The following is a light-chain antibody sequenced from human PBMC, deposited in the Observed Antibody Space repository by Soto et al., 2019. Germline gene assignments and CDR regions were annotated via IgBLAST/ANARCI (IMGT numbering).Light chain of an antibody. CDR3: QQYNNWPYS. V-gene: IGKV3-15*01. Sequence: ILMTPSPATPSLSSGGKTTPSRRARQGCSKNFAWYQQKSGQSPRLLIYDVSIRATGVPARFSGTGSETDFTLTISGLQSEDSAIYFCQQYNNWPYSFGQGTRLEIK. J-gene: IGKJ5*01. CDR2: DVS. CDR1: QGCSKN.